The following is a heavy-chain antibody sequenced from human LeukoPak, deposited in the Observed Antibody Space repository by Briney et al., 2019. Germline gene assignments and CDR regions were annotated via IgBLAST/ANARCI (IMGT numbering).Heavy chain of an antibody. CDR2: INPNSGDT. Sequence: ASVKVSCKASGYTFTGYYMHWVRQAPGQGLEWMGWINPNSGDTNYALKFQGRVTMTRDTSIRTAYLELSGLRSDDTAVYYCAKNPYEYYFDYWGQGTLVTVSS. V-gene: IGHV1-2*02. D-gene: IGHD5-12*01. J-gene: IGHJ4*02. CDR1: GYTFTGYY. CDR3: AKNPYEYYFDY.